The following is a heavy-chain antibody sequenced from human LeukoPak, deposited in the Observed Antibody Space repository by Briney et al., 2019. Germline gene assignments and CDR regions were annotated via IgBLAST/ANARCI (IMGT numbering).Heavy chain of an antibody. V-gene: IGHV1-18*01. CDR3: ARDRPHSYDSSGYYSDAFDI. D-gene: IGHD3-22*01. J-gene: IGHJ3*02. CDR2: ISAYNGNT. Sequence: ISWVRQAPGQGLEWMGWISAYNGNTNYAQKLQGRVTMTTDTSTSTAYMELRSLRSDDTAVYYCARDRPHSYDSSGYYSDAFDIWGQGTMVTVSS.